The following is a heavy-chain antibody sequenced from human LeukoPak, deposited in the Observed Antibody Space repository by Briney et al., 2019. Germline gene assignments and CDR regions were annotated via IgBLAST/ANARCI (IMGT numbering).Heavy chain of an antibody. CDR2: ISDSGGS. J-gene: IGHJ4*02. Sequence: SETLSLTCSVSGGSVSSGISYWSWIRQPPGEGLEWIAYISDSGGSDYNPSLRGRVTISLDTSKYQFSLRLTSVTAADTAVYYCGRVPAAGTGPDYWGQGTLVTVSS. CDR3: GRVPAAGTGPDY. D-gene: IGHD6-13*01. CDR1: GGSVSSGISY. V-gene: IGHV4-61*01.